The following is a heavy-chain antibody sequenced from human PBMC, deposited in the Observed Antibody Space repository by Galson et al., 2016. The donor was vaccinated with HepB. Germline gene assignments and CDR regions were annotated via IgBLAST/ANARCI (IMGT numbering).Heavy chain of an antibody. CDR1: GFTLSDYW. V-gene: IGHV3-7*01. D-gene: IGHD3-3*01. CDR2: INEDGNIK. CDR3: AREGSGMTNFGVAFDF. Sequence: SLRLSCAASGFTLSDYWMTWVRQAPGKGLEWVANINEDGNIKLYVNSVKGRFTISRDNTRNSVYLEMNSLSGDDTAVYYFAREGSGMTNFGVAFDFWGQGTRLTVSS. J-gene: IGHJ4*02.